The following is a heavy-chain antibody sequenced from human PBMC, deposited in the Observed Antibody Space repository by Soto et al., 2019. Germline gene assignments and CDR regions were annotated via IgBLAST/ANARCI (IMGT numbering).Heavy chain of an antibody. Sequence: PGGSLRLSCAASGFTFSSYWMSWVRQAPGKGLEWVANIKQDGSEKYYVDSVKGRFTISRDNAKNSLYLQMNSLRAEDTAVYYCARSPYCGGDCYFNWFDPWGQGTLVTVSS. CDR3: ARSPYCGGDCYFNWFDP. CDR2: IKQDGSEK. CDR1: GFTFSSYW. J-gene: IGHJ5*02. V-gene: IGHV3-7*03. D-gene: IGHD2-21*02.